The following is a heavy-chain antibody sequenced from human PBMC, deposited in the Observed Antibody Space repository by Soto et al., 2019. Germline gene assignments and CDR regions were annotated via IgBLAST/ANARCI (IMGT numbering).Heavy chain of an antibody. J-gene: IGHJ6*02. CDR1: GGSISSYY. CDR2: MYNTGST. V-gene: IGHV4-59*01. D-gene: IGHD2-21*02. Sequence: QVRLQESGPGLVKPSETLSLTCTVSGGSISSYYWSWIRQPPGKGLEWIGYMYNTGSTIYNPSLKSRVTISVDTSKNQFDLKLNSVTAADTAVYYCARDLWGYCGADCYPLDVWGQGTTVTVSS. CDR3: ARDLWGYCGADCYPLDV.